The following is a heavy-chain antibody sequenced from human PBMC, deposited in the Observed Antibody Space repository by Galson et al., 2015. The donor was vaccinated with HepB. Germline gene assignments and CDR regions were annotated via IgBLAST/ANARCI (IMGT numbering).Heavy chain of an antibody. CDR2: ISYDGSNK. CDR3: ARVSSSGWYYFDY. CDR1: GFTLSSYA. V-gene: IGHV3-30-3*01. J-gene: IGHJ4*02. Sequence: SLRLSCAASGFTLSSYAMHWVRQAPGKGLEWVAVISYDGSNKYYADSVKGRFTISRDNSKNTLYLQMNSLRAEDTAVYYCARVSSSGWYYFDYWGQGTLVTVSS. D-gene: IGHD6-19*01.